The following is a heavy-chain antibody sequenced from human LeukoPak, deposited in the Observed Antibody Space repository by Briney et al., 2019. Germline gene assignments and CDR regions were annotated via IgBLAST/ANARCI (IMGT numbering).Heavy chain of an antibody. Sequence: GGSLRLSCAAAGLTFSSYSMNWVRQAPGKGLEWVSSISSSSSYIYYADSVKGRFTISRDNAKNSLYLQMNSLRAEDTAVYYCARDMSIAAAGTHRGDYWGQGTLVTVSS. V-gene: IGHV3-21*01. J-gene: IGHJ4*02. CDR1: GLTFSSYS. CDR3: ARDMSIAAAGTHRGDY. D-gene: IGHD6-13*01. CDR2: ISSSSSYI.